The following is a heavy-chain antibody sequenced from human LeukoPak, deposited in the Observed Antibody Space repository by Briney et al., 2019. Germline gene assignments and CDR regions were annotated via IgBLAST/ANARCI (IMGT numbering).Heavy chain of an antibody. Sequence: GGSLRLSCAASGFAFNTYDMPWVRQAGGKGPEWVAGIGAAGDTYYLDSVKGRFTISIESGKTSLYLQMNSLRVGDTAVYYCARGTVGAVVFDVWGQGTLVTVSS. CDR1: GFAFNTYD. CDR3: ARGTVGAVVFDV. V-gene: IGHV3-13*01. J-gene: IGHJ3*01. CDR2: IGAAGDT. D-gene: IGHD1-26*01.